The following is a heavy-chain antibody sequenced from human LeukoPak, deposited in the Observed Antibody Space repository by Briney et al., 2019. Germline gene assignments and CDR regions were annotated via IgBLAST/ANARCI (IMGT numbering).Heavy chain of an antibody. CDR2: IHYTGST. CDR1: GGSMSGSY. Sequence: PSETLSLTCTVSGGSMSGSYWSWTRQPPGRGLEWIGSIHYTGSTNYNPSLKSRLTISLDTSKNQFSVKLNSVTAADTAVYYCAEDRVPGGYWGQGTLVTVSS. J-gene: IGHJ1*01. D-gene: IGHD1-1*01. CDR3: AEDRVPGGY. V-gene: IGHV4-59*01.